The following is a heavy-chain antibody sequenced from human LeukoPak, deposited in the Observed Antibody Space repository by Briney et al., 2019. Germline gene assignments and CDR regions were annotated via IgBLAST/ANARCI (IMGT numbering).Heavy chain of an antibody. J-gene: IGHJ4*02. CDR2: ISSDGNDK. D-gene: IGHD5-12*01. V-gene: IGHV3-30*03. CDR3: TTKVIRGNSGDDYDD. Sequence: CLRVPCGDSGVTLNSEGMHGVRQAPGKGLEWVALISSDGNDKLYGDSVKGRFTISRDDSKSTLYLQMNSLRAEDTAVYYCTTKVIRGNSGDDYDDWGQGTLVTVSS. CDR1: GVTLNSEG.